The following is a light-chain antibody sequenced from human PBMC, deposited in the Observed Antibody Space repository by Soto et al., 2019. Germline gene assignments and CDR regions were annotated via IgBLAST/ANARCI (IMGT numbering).Light chain of an antibody. CDR1: QSVSSEH. CDR3: QQYGTSPRT. Sequence: EIVLTQSPGTLSLSPGERATLSCRTSQSVSSEHLAWYRQNPGQAPRLLMYGASSRPGGIPDRFSGSGSGTDFTLTISRLEPEDFAVYYCQQYGTSPRTFGQGTKLEIK. CDR2: GAS. J-gene: IGKJ2*01. V-gene: IGKV3-20*01.